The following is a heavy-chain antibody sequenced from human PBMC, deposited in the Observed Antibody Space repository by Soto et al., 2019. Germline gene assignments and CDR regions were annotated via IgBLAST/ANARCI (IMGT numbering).Heavy chain of an antibody. D-gene: IGHD3-16*02. CDR3: ARGLRKSDYVWGSYRYLFDY. Sequence: ASVKVSCKASGYTFTSYDINWVRQATGQGLEWMGWMNPNSGNTGYAQKFQGRVTMTRNTSISTAYMELSSLRSEDTAVYYCARGLRKSDYVWGSYRYLFDYWGQGTQVTVSS. J-gene: IGHJ4*02. CDR2: MNPNSGNT. V-gene: IGHV1-8*01. CDR1: GYTFTSYD.